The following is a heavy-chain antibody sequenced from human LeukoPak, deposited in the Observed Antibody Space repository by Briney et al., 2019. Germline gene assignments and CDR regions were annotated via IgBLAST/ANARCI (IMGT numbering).Heavy chain of an antibody. CDR1: GFTFSSYA. CDR3: ARDYYDSSGFDY. V-gene: IGHV3-30-3*01. D-gene: IGHD3-22*01. Sequence: GGSLRLSCAASGFTFSSYATHWVRQAPGKGLEWVAVISYDGSNKYYADSVKGRFTISRDNSKNTLYLQMNSLRAEDTAVYYCARDYYDSSGFDYWGQGTLVTVSS. CDR2: ISYDGSNK. J-gene: IGHJ4*02.